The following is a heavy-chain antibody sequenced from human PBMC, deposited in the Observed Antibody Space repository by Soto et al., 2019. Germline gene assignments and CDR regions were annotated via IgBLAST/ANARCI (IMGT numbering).Heavy chain of an antibody. D-gene: IGHD1-1*01. J-gene: IGHJ5*02. CDR2: IWYDGSNK. CDR1: GFTFSSYG. V-gene: IGHV3-33*06. Sequence: GGSLRLSCAASGFTFSSYGMHWVRQAPGKGLEWVAVIWYDGSNKYYADSVKGRFTISRDNSKNTLYLQMNSLRVEDTAVYYCANPRGGTTNPANWFDPWGQGTLVTVSS. CDR3: ANPRGGTTNPANWFDP.